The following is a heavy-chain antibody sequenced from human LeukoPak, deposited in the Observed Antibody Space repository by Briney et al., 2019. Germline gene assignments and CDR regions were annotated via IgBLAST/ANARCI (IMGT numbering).Heavy chain of an antibody. CDR1: GFTFSNHW. J-gene: IGHJ5*02. Sequence: GGSLRLSCEASGFTFSNHWMHWVRQAPGEGQVWVSVISKDGSTSIYADSVRGRLTISRDNAKNTLYLQMNSLRVEDTSVYYCARDYYMGIVDQWGQGTRVTVSS. CDR2: ISKDGSTS. D-gene: IGHD3-22*01. V-gene: IGHV3-74*01. CDR3: ARDYYMGIVDQ.